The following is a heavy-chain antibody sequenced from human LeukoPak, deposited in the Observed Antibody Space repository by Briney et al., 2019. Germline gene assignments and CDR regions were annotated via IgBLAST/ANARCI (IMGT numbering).Heavy chain of an antibody. J-gene: IGHJ5*02. Sequence: GGSLRLSCVGSGFTFSSYWMSWVRQAPGKGLEWVANIKQDGSEKYYVDSVKGRFTISRDNAKNSLYLQMNSLRAEDTAVYYCARDRTGYSSGWFDPWGQGTLVTVSS. CDR1: GFTFSSYW. V-gene: IGHV3-7*01. CDR3: ARDRTGYSSGWFDP. D-gene: IGHD6-19*01. CDR2: IKQDGSEK.